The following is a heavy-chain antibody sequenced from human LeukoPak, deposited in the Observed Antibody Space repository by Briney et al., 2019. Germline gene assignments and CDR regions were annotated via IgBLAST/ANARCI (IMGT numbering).Heavy chain of an antibody. D-gene: IGHD2-15*01. J-gene: IGHJ4*02. CDR3: ARGYCSGGSCRQPVDY. CDR1: GYSFTSYW. CDR2: IYPGDSGT. Sequence: GESLKISCKGSGYSFTSYWIGWVRQMPGKGLEWMGIIYPGDSGTRYSPSFQGQVTISADRSISTAYLQWSSLKASDTAMYYCARGYCSGGSCRQPVDYWGQGTLVTVSS. V-gene: IGHV5-51*01.